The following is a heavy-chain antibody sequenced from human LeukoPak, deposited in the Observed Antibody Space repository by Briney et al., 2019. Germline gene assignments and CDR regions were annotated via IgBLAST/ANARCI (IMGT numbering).Heavy chain of an antibody. CDR1: GFTFSSFT. CDR2: ISSSSRVI. D-gene: IGHD6-13*01. CDR3: ARGSSSWSYYFDY. V-gene: IGHV3-21*01. Sequence: GGSLRLSCAASGFTFSSFTMNWVRQAPGKGLEWVAAISSSSRVIFYADSVKGRFSISRDNAKNSLYLQMNSLRAEDTAVYYCARGSSSWSYYFDYWGQGTLVTVSS. J-gene: IGHJ4*02.